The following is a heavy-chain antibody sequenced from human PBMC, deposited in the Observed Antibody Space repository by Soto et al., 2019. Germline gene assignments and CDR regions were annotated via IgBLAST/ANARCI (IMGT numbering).Heavy chain of an antibody. CDR2: LYSGGST. D-gene: IGHD3-10*01. V-gene: IGHV3-53*04. J-gene: IGHJ6*02. CDR3: ARDSDYGMDV. Sequence: GGSLRLSCAASGFTVSSNYMTWVRQAPGKGLAWVSTLYSGGSTYYADSVKGRFSICRHNSKNTVYLQRNSLRADDTPVYYCARDSDYGMDVWGQGNTGTVCS. CDR1: GFTVSSNY.